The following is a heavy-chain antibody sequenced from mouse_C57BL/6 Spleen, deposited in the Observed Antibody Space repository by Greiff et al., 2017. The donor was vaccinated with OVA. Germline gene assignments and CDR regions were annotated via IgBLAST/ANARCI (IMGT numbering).Heavy chain of an antibody. J-gene: IGHJ4*01. CDR1: GYTFTDYY. Sequence: VQLQQSGPELAKPGASVKISCKASGYTFTDYYMNWVKQSHGKSLEWIGDINPNNGGTSYNQKFKGKATLTVDKSSSTAYMELRSLTAEDSAVYYCAREPTVGAMDYWGQGTSVTVSS. V-gene: IGHV1-26*01. CDR2: INPNNGGT. D-gene: IGHD1-1*01. CDR3: AREPTVGAMDY.